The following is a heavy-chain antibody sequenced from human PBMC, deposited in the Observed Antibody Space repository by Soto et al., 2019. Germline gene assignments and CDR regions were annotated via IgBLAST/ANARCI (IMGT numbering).Heavy chain of an antibody. D-gene: IGHD1-26*01. V-gene: IGHV5-51*01. CDR3: SKIHMMGGGFNCFDP. J-gene: IGHJ5*02. CDR1: GYTVTNYR. Sequence: LKVYCQGSGYTVTNYRIAWVRQMPGKGLEWMGMIYPGDSDTRYSPSFQGQVTISADKSISTAYLQWSSLKASDTAMYYCSKIHMMGGGFNCFDPCGQGTLVPVS. CDR2: IYPGDSDT.